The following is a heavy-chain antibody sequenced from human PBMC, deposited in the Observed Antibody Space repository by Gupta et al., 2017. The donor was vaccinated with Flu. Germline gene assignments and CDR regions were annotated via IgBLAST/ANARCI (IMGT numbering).Heavy chain of an antibody. Sequence: QLQLQESGPGLVKPSENLSLTCTVSGGSISSSSYYWGWIRQPPGKGLGGIGSIYYNGSTYYNPYLKSRITIAVDTSKNEFSLKLVSVTDADTAVYYCAGGIYDWGQGTLVTVSS. V-gene: IGHV4-39*01. CDR3: AGGIYD. J-gene: IGHJ4*02. CDR2: IYYNGST. CDR1: GGSISSSSYY. D-gene: IGHD3-16*01.